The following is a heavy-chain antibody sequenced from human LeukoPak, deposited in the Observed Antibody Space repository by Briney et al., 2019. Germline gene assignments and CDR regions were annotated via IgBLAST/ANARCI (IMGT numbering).Heavy chain of an antibody. CDR2: IIPIFGIA. CDR3: ARGLAKVTAGWFDY. J-gene: IGHJ4*02. D-gene: IGHD2-21*02. CDR1: GGTFSSYA. V-gene: IGHV1-69*04. Sequence: ASVKVSCKASGGTFSSYAISWVRQAPGQGLEWMGRIIPIFGIANYAQKFQGRVTITADKSTSTAYMELSSLRSEDTAVYYCARGLAKVTAGWFDYWGQGTLVTVSS.